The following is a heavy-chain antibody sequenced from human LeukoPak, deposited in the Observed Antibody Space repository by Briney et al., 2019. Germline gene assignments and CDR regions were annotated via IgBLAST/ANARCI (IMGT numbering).Heavy chain of an antibody. CDR1: GGSISSGSYY. D-gene: IGHD3-10*01. J-gene: IGHJ6*03. CDR3: ARRLGRKFGERFYYYHYLDV. Sequence: SETLSLTCTVSGGSISSGSYYWSWIRQPAGKGLEWIGRIYTSGSTNYNPSLKSRVTISVDTSKNQFSLKLSSVTAADTAVYYCARRLGRKFGERFYYYHYLDVWGKGTTVTISS. CDR2: IYTSGST. V-gene: IGHV4-61*02.